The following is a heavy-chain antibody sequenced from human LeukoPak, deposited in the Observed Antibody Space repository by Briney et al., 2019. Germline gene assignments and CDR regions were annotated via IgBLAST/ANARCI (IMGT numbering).Heavy chain of an antibody. CDR2: INHSGST. J-gene: IGHJ3*02. V-gene: IGHV4-34*01. D-gene: IGHD3-10*01. CDR3: ARERPPYYYGSGSYRAFDI. CDR1: GGSFSGYY. Sequence: SETLSLTCAAYGGSFSGYYWSWIRQPPGKGLEWIGEINHSGSTNYNPSLKSRVTISVDTSKNQFSLKLSSVTAADTAVYYCARERPPYYYGSGSYRAFDIWGQGTMVTVSS.